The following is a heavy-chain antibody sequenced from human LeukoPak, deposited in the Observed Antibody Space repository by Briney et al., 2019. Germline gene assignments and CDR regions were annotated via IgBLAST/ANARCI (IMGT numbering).Heavy chain of an antibody. J-gene: IGHJ4*02. V-gene: IGHV3-23*01. CDR2: ISGSGGST. CDR3: AKDISEYYDILTGYYGLDY. D-gene: IGHD3-9*01. CDR1: GFTFSSYA. Sequence: GGSLRLSCAASGFTFSSYAMSWVRQAPGKGLEWVSAISGSGGSTYYADPVKGRFTISRDNSKNTLYLQMNSLRAEDTAVYYCAKDISEYYDILTGYYGLDYWGQGTLVTVSS.